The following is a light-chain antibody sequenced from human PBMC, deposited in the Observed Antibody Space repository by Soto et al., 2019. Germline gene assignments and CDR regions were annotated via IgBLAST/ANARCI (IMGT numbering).Light chain of an antibody. V-gene: IGKV4-1*01. CDR2: WAS. CDR1: QSLLYSSNNKNY. J-gene: IGKJ1*01. Sequence: DIVMTQSPDSLAVSLGERATIDCKSSQSLLYSSNNKNYLAWYQQKPGQPPKLLIYWASTRESGVPDRFSGSGSGTDFTLTISSLQAEDVAVYYCHQYYTTPWKFGQGTKV. CDR3: HQYYTTPWK.